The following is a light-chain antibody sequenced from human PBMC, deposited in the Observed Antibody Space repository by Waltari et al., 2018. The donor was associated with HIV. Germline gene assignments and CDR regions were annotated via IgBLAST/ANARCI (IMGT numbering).Light chain of an antibody. J-gene: IGLJ7*01. Sequence: SYELTQPPSVSVSPGQTARITCSGDALPRQYAFWYQQKSGQAPVLVIYEDNRRPSGIPERCSGSSSGTMATLTISGAQVEDEGDYYCYSTDDSGNPLAVFGGGTQLTVL. CDR3: YSTDDSGNPLAV. CDR2: EDN. V-gene: IGLV3-10*01. CDR1: ALPRQY.